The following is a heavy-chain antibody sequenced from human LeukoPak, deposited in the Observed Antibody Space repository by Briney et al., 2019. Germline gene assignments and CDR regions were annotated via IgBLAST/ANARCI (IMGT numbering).Heavy chain of an antibody. CDR2: LDPEDGET. Sequence: GASVKVSCKVSGYTLTELSMHWVRQAPGKGLEWMGGLDPEDGETIYAQKFQGRVTTTEDTSTDTAYMELSSLRSEDTAVYYCATVSRVVSRFLEWLDYFDYWGQGTLVTVSS. V-gene: IGHV1-24*01. CDR3: ATVSRVVSRFLEWLDYFDY. CDR1: GYTLTELS. D-gene: IGHD3-3*01. J-gene: IGHJ4*02.